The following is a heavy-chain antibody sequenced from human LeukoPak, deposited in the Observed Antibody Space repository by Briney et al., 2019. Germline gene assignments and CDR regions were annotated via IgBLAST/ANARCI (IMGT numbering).Heavy chain of an antibody. D-gene: IGHD2-2*01. CDR1: GFTFSSYG. V-gene: IGHV3-33*01. Sequence: GGSLRLSCAASGFTFSSYGMHWVRQAPGKGLEWVAFIWYDGSNKYYADSVKGRFTISRDNSKNTLYLQMNSLRAEDTAVYYCAREAIVVVPAAMRRYYYYGMDVWGQGTTVTVSS. J-gene: IGHJ6*02. CDR3: AREAIVVVPAAMRRYYYYGMDV. CDR2: IWYDGSNK.